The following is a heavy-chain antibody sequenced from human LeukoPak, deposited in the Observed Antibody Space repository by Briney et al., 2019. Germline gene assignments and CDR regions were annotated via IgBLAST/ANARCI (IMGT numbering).Heavy chain of an antibody. J-gene: IGHJ4*02. Sequence: GGSLRLSCAASGFTFSSYSMNWVRQAPGKGLEWVSYISSSSSTIYYADSVKGRFTISRDNAKNSLYLQMNSLRAEDTAVYYCARDYYRTPGDYWGQGTLVTVSS. D-gene: IGHD3-10*01. CDR1: GFTFSSYS. V-gene: IGHV3-48*04. CDR2: ISSSSSTI. CDR3: ARDYYRTPGDY.